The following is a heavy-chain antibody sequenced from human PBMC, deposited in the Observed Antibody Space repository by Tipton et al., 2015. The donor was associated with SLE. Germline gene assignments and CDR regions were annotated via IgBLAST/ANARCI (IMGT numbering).Heavy chain of an antibody. CDR3: ATVRGGCSSTSCYLEY. J-gene: IGHJ4*02. Sequence: TLRLSCAVSGDSISSSTWWTWVRQPPGKRPEWIGEIYPSGDTNYNPSLKSRVPISLDNSKNQFSLELTSVTAADSTVYFCATVRGGCSSTSCYLEYWRRGSLVTVSS. V-gene: IGHV4-4*01. CDR2: IYPSGDT. D-gene: IGHD2-2*01. CDR1: GDSISSSTW.